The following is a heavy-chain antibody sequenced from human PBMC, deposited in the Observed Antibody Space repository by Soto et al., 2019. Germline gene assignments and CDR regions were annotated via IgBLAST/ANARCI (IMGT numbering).Heavy chain of an antibody. V-gene: IGHV4-30-2*01. CDR2: VSHSGTA. D-gene: IGHD6-19*01. Sequence: LSLTCAVSGGSIDSGAYSLSWIRQPPGKGLEWIGYVSHSGTAYSIPSLNGRLSLSVDSSQTQFSLKLTSVTAADSAVYYCARIHWTQSSLDYWGRGILVTVSS. J-gene: IGHJ4*02. CDR1: GGSIDSGAYS. CDR3: ARIHWTQSSLDY.